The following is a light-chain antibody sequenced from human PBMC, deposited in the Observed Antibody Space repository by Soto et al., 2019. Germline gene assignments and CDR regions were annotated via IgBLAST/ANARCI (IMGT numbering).Light chain of an antibody. J-gene: IGKJ1*01. Sequence: DIQMTQSPSSLSASVGDRGTITCQASQHISNYLNWYQQKPGKAPKLLIYDASSLETGVPSRFSGSGSATDFTLTISSLQPEDVATYYCQQYGDLPRTFGQGTKVEIK. CDR2: DAS. CDR3: QQYGDLPRT. CDR1: QHISNY. V-gene: IGKV1-33*01.